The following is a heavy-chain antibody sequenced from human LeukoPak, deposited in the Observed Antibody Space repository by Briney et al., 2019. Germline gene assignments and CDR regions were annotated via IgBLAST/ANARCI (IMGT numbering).Heavy chain of an antibody. V-gene: IGHV4-4*02. CDR3: ARDRGGLYSTGNWFDP. CDR1: GGSISSSNW. D-gene: IGHD3-10*01. J-gene: IGHJ5*02. CDR2: IYHSGST. Sequence: PSETLSLTCAVSGGSISSSNWWSWVRQPPGKGLEWIGEIYHSGSTNYNPSLKSRVIISLDGSRNQFSLKLTSVTAADTAVYYCARDRGGLYSTGNWFDPWGQGTLVTVSS.